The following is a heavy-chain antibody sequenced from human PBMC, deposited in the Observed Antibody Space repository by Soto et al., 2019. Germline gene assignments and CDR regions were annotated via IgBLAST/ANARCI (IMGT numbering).Heavy chain of an antibody. Sequence: SETLSLTCTVSGYSVSSSSYWGWIRQSPGKGPEWIASIYHGGTTFYNPSLKSRITISVDTSNNQVSLKLRSVSAADTAVYYCAGAHVMVVAGSTGEYCGHGTQVTFPQ. CDR1: GYSVSSSSY. J-gene: IGHJ4*01. CDR3: AGAHVMVVAGSTGEY. V-gene: IGHV4-38-2*02. D-gene: IGHD6-19*01. CDR2: IYHGGTT.